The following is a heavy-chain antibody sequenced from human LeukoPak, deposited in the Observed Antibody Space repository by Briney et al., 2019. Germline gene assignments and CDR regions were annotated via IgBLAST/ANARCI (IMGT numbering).Heavy chain of an antibody. Sequence: GGSLRLSCAASGFPFSGAGMHWVRQAPGKGLEWVAIIWYDGSNQYYADSVKGRFIISRDNSKNTLYLQMNSLRAEDTAVYYCARVNGGYYFDYWGQGTLVTVSS. V-gene: IGHV3-33*01. CDR3: ARVNGGYYFDY. CDR1: GFPFSGAG. J-gene: IGHJ4*02. CDR2: IWYDGSNQ.